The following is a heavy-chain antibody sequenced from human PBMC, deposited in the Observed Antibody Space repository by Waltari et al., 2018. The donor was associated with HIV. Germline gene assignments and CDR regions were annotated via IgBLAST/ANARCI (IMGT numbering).Heavy chain of an antibody. Sequence: EVQLVESGGGLIQPGGSLRLSCVGSGFTFPTYPMTWVRQAPGKGLELVASVSDIGSTTFYADSVKGRFTVSRDNSKNTVSLQLGSLRPADTAVYYCAKPRMEYAVLDYFFGLDVWGQGTTVTVSS. J-gene: IGHJ6*02. CDR1: GFTFPTYP. CDR2: VSDIGSTT. CDR3: AKPRMEYAVLDYFFGLDV. D-gene: IGHD2-8*01. V-gene: IGHV3-23*04.